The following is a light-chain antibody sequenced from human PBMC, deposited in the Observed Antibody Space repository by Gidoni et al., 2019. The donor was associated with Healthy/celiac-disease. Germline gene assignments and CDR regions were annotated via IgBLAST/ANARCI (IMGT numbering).Light chain of an antibody. V-gene: IGKV3-20*01. Sequence: ENVLTQSPGTLSLSPGERATLSCRASQSVSSSYLAWYQQKPGQTPRLRIYGASSRATGIPDRFRCSGSGTDSTLTISRLEPEDFAVYYCQQYGSSYTFXQXTKLEIK. CDR3: QQYGSSYT. J-gene: IGKJ2*01. CDR1: QSVSSSY. CDR2: GAS.